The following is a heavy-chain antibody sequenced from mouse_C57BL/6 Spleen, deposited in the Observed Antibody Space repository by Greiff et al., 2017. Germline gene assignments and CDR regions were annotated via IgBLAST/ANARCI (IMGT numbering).Heavy chain of an antibody. Sequence: EVQLVESGGGLVKPGGSLKLSCAASGFTFSSYAMSWVRQTPEKRLEWVATISDGGSYTYYPDNVKGRFTISRDNAKNNLYLQMSHLKSEDTAMYYCAGDRDYYGSSYPAWFAYWGQGTLVTVSA. CDR3: AGDRDYYGSSYPAWFAY. D-gene: IGHD1-1*01. CDR1: GFTFSSYA. J-gene: IGHJ3*01. CDR2: ISDGGSYT. V-gene: IGHV5-4*01.